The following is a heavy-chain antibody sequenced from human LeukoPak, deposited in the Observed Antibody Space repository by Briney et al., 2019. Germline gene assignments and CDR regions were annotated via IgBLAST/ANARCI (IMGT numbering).Heavy chain of an antibody. CDR1: GYTFSGYN. CDR2: INPNSGDT. J-gene: IGHJ4*02. Sequence: ASVKVSCKASGYTFSGYNVHWVRQAPGQGLELMGWINPNSGDTNYAQKFQGRVTMTRDTSISTAYMELSRLTSADTAVYYWAREITGMIGPTDYWGQGTLVTVSS. D-gene: IGHD1-20*01. CDR3: AREITGMIGPTDY. V-gene: IGHV1-2*02.